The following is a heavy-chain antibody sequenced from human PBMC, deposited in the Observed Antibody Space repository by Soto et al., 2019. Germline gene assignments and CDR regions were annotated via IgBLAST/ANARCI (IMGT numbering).Heavy chain of an antibody. Sequence: SETLSLTCTVSGGSISSSSYYWGWIRQPPGKGLEWIGSIYYSGSTYYNPSLKSRVTISVDTSKNQFSLKLSSVTAADTAVYYCARLNDTIFGVVIRYYFDYWGQGTLVT. J-gene: IGHJ4*02. V-gene: IGHV4-39*01. CDR1: GGSISSSSYY. D-gene: IGHD3-3*01. CDR3: ARLNDTIFGVVIRYYFDY. CDR2: IYYSGST.